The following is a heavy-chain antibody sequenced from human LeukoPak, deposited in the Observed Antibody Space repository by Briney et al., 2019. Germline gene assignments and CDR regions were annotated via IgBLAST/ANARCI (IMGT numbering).Heavy chain of an antibody. J-gene: IGHJ4*02. Sequence: SETQSLTCTVSGGSISSGDYYWSWIRQPPGKGLEWIGYIYYSGSTYYNPSLKSRVTISVDTSKNQFSLKLSSVTAADTAVYYCASVVGATLDYWGQGTLVTVSS. V-gene: IGHV4-30-4*01. D-gene: IGHD1-26*01. CDR2: IYYSGST. CDR3: ASVVGATLDY. CDR1: GGSISSGDYY.